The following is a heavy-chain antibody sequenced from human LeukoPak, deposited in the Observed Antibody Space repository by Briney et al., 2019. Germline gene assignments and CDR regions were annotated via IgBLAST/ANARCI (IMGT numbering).Heavy chain of an antibody. J-gene: IGHJ4*02. CDR3: ARYWSHWDLDY. CDR1: GFTFSSYS. V-gene: IGHV3-48*04. CDR2: ISSSSSTI. Sequence: GGSLRLSCAASGFTFSSYSMNWVRQAPGKGLEWISDISSSSSTIYYADSVKGRFTISRDNAKNSLYLQMNSLRAEDTAVYYCARYWSHWDLDYWGQGTPVTVSS. D-gene: IGHD7-27*01.